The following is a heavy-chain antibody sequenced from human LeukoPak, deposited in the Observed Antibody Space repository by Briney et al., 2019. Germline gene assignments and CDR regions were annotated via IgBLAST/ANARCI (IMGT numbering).Heavy chain of an antibody. Sequence: GGSLRLSCAASGFTFSSYGMHWVRQAPGKGLEWVAVISYDGSNKYYADSVKGRFTISRDNSKNTLYLQMNSLRAEDTAVYYCAKDYYYDSRELDAFDIWGQGTMVTVSS. J-gene: IGHJ3*02. CDR3: AKDYYYDSRELDAFDI. V-gene: IGHV3-30*18. CDR2: ISYDGSNK. CDR1: GFTFSSYG. D-gene: IGHD3-22*01.